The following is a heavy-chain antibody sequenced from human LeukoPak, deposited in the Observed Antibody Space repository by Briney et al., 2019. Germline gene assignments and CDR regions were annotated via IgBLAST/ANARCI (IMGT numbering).Heavy chain of an antibody. J-gene: IGHJ4*02. CDR1: GFTFRSYV. CDR3: ARDYFESSSPPPDPFEN. V-gene: IGHV3-23*01. CDR2: ITGSGGST. D-gene: IGHD6-13*01. Sequence: PGGSLRLSCAASGFTFRSYVMSWVRQAPGKGLEWVSAITGSGGSTYYADSVRGRFTISRDNSKSTLYLQMNSLRAEDTAVYYWARDYFESSSPPPDPFENWGQGTRVNVSS.